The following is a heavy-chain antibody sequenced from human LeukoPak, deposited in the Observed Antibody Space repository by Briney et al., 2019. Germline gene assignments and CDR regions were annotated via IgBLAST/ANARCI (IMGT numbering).Heavy chain of an antibody. CDR2: IDYLGNT. CDR3: ARGKNSSPNWFDP. CDR1: GGSISSYH. D-gene: IGHD6-19*01. V-gene: IGHV4-59*01. J-gene: IGHJ5*02. Sequence: SETLSLTCTVSGGSISSYHWSWIRQPPGMGLEWIAYIDYLGNTNYNPSLNSRVTISLDTSKNRFSLKLTSVTAADTAVYYCARGKNSSPNWFDPWGQGTLVIVSS.